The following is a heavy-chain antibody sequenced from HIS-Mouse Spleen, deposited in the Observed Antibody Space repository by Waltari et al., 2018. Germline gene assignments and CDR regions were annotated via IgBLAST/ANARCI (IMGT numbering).Heavy chain of an antibody. Sequence: QVQLVESGGGVVQPGRSLRLSCAASGFTFRSYALPWVRQAPGKGLEWVAVISYDGSNKYYADSVKGRFTISRDNSKNTLYLQMNSLRAEDTAVYYCARDGPHFYYFDYWGQGTLVTVSS. J-gene: IGHJ4*02. CDR3: ARDGPHFYYFDY. CDR2: ISYDGSNK. D-gene: IGHD3-3*02. CDR1: GFTFRSYA. V-gene: IGHV3-30*04.